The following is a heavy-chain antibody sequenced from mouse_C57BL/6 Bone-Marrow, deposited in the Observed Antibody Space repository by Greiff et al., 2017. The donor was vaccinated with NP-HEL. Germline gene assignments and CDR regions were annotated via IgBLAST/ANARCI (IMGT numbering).Heavy chain of an antibody. V-gene: IGHV5-17*01. Sequence: EVKVVESGGGLVKPGGSLKLSCAASGFTFSDYGMHWVRQAPEKGLEWVAYISSGSSTIYYADTVKGRFTISRDNAKNTLFLQMTSLRSEDTAMYYCAGAHYYGSSYAMDYWGQGTSVTVSS. J-gene: IGHJ4*01. CDR2: ISSGSSTI. D-gene: IGHD1-1*01. CDR3: AGAHYYGSSYAMDY. CDR1: GFTFSDYG.